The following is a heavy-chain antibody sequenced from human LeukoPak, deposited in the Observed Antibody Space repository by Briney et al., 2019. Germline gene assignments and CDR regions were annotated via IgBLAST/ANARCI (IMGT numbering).Heavy chain of an antibody. CDR2: IAYDGSRA. D-gene: IGHD1-14*01. V-gene: IGHV3-33*01. CDR3: TRYNNDHFDY. Sequence: GGSLSLSCAVSGFTFAGYGMHWFRQTPGKGLEWVAVIAYDGSRAFYADSVKGRFTISRDNSKNTMSVQMDDLRAEDTAVYYCTRYNNDHFDYWGQGTLVTVSS. J-gene: IGHJ4*02. CDR1: GFTFAGYG.